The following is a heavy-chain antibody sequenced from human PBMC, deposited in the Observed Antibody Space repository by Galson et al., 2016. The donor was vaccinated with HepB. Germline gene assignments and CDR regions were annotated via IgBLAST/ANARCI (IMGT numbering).Heavy chain of an antibody. Sequence: SLRLSCAASGFTFSYFWMSWVRQSPGKGPEWVAIIKPDGTETYYVGSVKGRFTISRDNAENSLYLQMNSLRVEDTAVYYCAPEMGRGGTESWGQGTLVTVSS. V-gene: IGHV3-7*01. D-gene: IGHD3-10*01. CDR2: IKPDGTET. CDR1: GFTFSYFW. J-gene: IGHJ5*02. CDR3: APEMGRGGTES.